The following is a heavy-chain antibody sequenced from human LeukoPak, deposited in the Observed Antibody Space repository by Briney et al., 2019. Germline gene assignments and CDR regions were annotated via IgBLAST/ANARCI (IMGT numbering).Heavy chain of an antibody. D-gene: IGHD4-17*01. CDR3: ARVSHGDYAVNY. J-gene: IGHJ4*02. CDR2: ISSSSSYI. Sequence: GGSLRLSCAGSGFTFSRNSMNWVRQAPGKGLEWVSSISSSSSYIYYADSVKGRFTISRDNAKNSLYLQMNSLRAEDTAVYYCARVSHGDYAVNYWGQGTLVTVSS. CDR1: GFTFSRNS. V-gene: IGHV3-21*01.